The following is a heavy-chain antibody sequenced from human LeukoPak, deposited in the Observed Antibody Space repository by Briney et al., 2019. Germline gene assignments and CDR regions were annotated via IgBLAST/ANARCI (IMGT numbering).Heavy chain of an antibody. CDR3: GKEVERHFDLKY. Sequence: GGSLRLSCAASGFTFRRCAMHWVRQAPGKGLEWVAVISYDGSDQYYADSVKGRFTISRDNSKKILYLQMNSLRAEDTAVYYCGKEVERHFDLKYWGQGTLVTVSS. CDR1: GFTFRRCA. J-gene: IGHJ4*02. CDR2: ISYDGSDQ. V-gene: IGHV3-30*18.